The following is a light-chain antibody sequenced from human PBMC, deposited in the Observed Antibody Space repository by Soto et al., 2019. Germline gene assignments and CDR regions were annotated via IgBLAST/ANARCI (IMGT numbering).Light chain of an antibody. Sequence: ETVLTQSPGTLCLSPGERATLSCRANQSVSSSYLAWYQQKPGQAPRLLIYGASSRATGIPDRFSGSGSGTDFTLTISSPEPEDFAVYYCQQYGSSPYTFGQGTKPEIK. CDR1: QSVSSSY. CDR3: QQYGSSPYT. J-gene: IGKJ2*01. CDR2: GAS. V-gene: IGKV3-20*01.